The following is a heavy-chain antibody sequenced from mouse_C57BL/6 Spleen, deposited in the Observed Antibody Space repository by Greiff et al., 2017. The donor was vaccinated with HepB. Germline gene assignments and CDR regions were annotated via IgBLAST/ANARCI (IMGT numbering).Heavy chain of an antibody. D-gene: IGHD2-3*01. V-gene: IGHV2-6-1*01. CDR2: IWSDGST. Sequence: VQLQQSGPGLVAPSQSLSITCTVSGFSLTSYGVHWVRQPPGKGLEWLVVIWSDGSTTYNSALKSRLSISKDNSKSQVFLKMNSLQTDDTAMYYCARHGDDGYYGFAYWGQGTLVTVSA. J-gene: IGHJ3*01. CDR3: ARHGDDGYYGFAY. CDR1: GFSLTSYG.